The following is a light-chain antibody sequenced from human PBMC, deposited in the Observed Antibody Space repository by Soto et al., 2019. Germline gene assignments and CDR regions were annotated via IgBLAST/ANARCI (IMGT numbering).Light chain of an antibody. CDR2: GNG. J-gene: IGLJ1*01. CDR1: SSNIGAGYD. V-gene: IGLV1-40*01. Sequence: QSVLTQPPSVSGAPGQRVTISCTGSSSNIGAGYDVHWYQQLPGTAPKLLMYGNGNRPSGVPDRFSGSKSGTSASLAITGLQAEDEADYYCQSYDSSLSGSEVFGTGTKV. CDR3: QSYDSSLSGSEV.